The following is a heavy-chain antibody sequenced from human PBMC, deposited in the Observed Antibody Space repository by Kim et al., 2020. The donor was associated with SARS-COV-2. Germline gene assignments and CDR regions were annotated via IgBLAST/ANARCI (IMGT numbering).Heavy chain of an antibody. D-gene: IGHD3-9*01. CDR3: ARVEVRYFDWLLASWGMGI. J-gene: IGHJ6*02. CDR2: INSDGSST. Sequence: GGSLRLSCAASGFTFSSYWMHWVRQAPGKGLVWVSRINSDGSSTSYADSVKGRFTISRDNAKNTLYLQMNSLRAEDTAVYYCARVEVRYFDWLLASWGMGIWGQGTTVTVSS. V-gene: IGHV3-74*01. CDR1: GFTFSSYW.